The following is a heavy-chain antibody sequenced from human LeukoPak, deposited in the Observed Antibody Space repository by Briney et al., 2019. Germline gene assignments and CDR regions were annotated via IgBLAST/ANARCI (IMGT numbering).Heavy chain of an antibody. V-gene: IGHV4-4*07. D-gene: IGHD3-22*01. CDR2: IYTSGST. CDR1: GGSISSYY. CDR3: ARESEYYYDSSGYYYAPYYYYYYYMDV. J-gene: IGHJ6*03. Sequence: SETLSLTCTVSGGSISSYYWSWIRQPAGKGLEWIGRIYTSGSTNYNPSLKSRVTMSVDTSKNQFSLKLSSVTAADTAVYYCARESEYYYDSSGYYYAPYYYYYYYMDVWGKGTTVTVSS.